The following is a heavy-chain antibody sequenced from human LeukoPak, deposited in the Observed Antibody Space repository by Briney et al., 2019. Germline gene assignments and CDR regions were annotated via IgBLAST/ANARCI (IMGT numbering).Heavy chain of an antibody. CDR2: ISNSGSTM. Sequence: GGSPRLSCVAPGITFSNYEMNWVRQAPGKGLEWLSCISNSGSTMYYADSVKGRFTISRDNAKNSLYLQMNSLRAEDTAVYYCARGFRDTAMFLDYWGQGTLVTVSS. CDR1: GITFSNYE. V-gene: IGHV3-48*03. J-gene: IGHJ4*02. CDR3: ARGFRDTAMFLDY. D-gene: IGHD5-18*01.